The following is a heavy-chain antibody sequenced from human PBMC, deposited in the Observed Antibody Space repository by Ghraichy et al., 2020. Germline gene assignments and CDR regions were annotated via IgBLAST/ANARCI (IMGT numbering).Heavy chain of an antibody. CDR1: GGSISSYY. J-gene: IGHJ4*02. D-gene: IGHD6-19*01. V-gene: IGHV4-59*01. CDR3: ATSKPGIAVAGTVDYFDY. CDR2: IYYSGST. Sequence: SQTLSLTCTVSGGSISSYYWSWIRQPPGKGLEWIGYIYYSGSTNYNPSLKSRVTISVDTSKNQFSLKLSSVTAADTAVYYCATSKPGIAVAGTVDYFDYWGQGTLVTVSS.